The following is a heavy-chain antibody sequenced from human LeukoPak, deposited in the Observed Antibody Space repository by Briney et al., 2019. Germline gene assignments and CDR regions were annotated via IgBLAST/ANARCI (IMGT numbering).Heavy chain of an antibody. CDR1: VGSISSRSYY. CDR3: ARDEWELSFDY. D-gene: IGHD1-26*01. CDR2: FYTSGST. V-gene: IGHV4-61*02. J-gene: IGHJ4*02. Sequence: SQTLSLTCTVSVGSISSRSYYWSWIRQPAGKGLEWIGRFYTSGSTNYNPSLKSRVTISVDTSKNQFSLRLSSVTAADTAVYYCARDEWELSFDYWGQGALVTVSS.